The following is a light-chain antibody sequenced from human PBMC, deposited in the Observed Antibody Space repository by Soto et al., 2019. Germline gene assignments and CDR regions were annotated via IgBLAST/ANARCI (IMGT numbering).Light chain of an antibody. V-gene: IGKV3-15*01. Sequence: IVVTQSPATLSVSPGESVTLSCRASQTVSSNLAWYQQKPGQAPRLLIYGASTRATGISARFSGSGSGTEFTLTINSLQSEDFAVYYCQQYNNWPRTFGQGTKVDIK. CDR2: GAS. J-gene: IGKJ1*01. CDR1: QTVSSN. CDR3: QQYNNWPRT.